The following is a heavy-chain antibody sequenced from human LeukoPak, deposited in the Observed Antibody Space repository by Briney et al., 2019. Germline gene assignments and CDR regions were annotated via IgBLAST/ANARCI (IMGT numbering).Heavy chain of an antibody. D-gene: IGHD2-2*02. CDR1: GYRFTTYW. CDR2: IYPGDSDT. Sequence: GESLKISCKVSGYRFTTYWIGWVRQMPGKGLEWMGVIYPGDSDTRYSPSFQGQVTISADKSISTAYLQWSSLKASDTAMYYCARRYCSSTSCYIDYWGQGTLVTVSS. J-gene: IGHJ4*02. CDR3: ARRYCSSTSCYIDY. V-gene: IGHV5-51*01.